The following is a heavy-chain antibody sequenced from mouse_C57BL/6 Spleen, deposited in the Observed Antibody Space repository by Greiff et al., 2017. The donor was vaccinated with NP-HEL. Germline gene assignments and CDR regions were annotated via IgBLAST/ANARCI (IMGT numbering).Heavy chain of an antibody. CDR2: IHPNSGST. CDR3: ARSASSGYGY. D-gene: IGHD3-2*02. Sequence: QVQLQQSGAELVKPGASVKLSCKASGYTFTSYWMHWVKQRPGQGLEWIGMIHPNSGSTNYNEKFKSKATLTVDKSSSTAYMQLSSLTSEDSAVYYCARSASSGYGYWGQGTTLTVSS. CDR1: GYTFTSYW. J-gene: IGHJ2*01. V-gene: IGHV1-64*01.